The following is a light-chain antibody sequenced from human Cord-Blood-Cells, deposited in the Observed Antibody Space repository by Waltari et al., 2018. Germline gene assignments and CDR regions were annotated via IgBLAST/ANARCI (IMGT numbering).Light chain of an antibody. CDR2: QDS. CDR3: QAWDSSTALV. Sequence: SYELTQPPSVSVSPGQTASITSSGDKLGDKYACWYQQKPGQSPVLVIYQDSKRPSGIPERFSGSNSGNTATLTISGTQAMDEADYYCQAWDSSTALVFGTGTKVTVL. J-gene: IGLJ1*01. CDR1: KLGDKY. V-gene: IGLV3-1*01.